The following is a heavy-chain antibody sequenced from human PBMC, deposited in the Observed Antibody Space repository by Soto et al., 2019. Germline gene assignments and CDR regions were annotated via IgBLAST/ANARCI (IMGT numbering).Heavy chain of an antibody. J-gene: IGHJ3*02. CDR2: IIPIFGTA. Sequence: QVQLVQSGAEVKKPGSSVKVSCKASGGTFSSYAISWVRQAPGQGLEWMGGIIPIFGTANYAQKFQGRVTITADESTSTAYMELSSLRSEDTAVYYRAREMVAVAGTGGAFDICGQGTMGTVSS. D-gene: IGHD6-19*01. CDR1: GGTFSSYA. CDR3: AREMVAVAGTGGAFDI. V-gene: IGHV1-69*01.